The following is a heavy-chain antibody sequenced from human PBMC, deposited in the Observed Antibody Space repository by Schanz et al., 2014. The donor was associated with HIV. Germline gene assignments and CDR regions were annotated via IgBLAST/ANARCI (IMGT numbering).Heavy chain of an antibody. V-gene: IGHV3-23*04. D-gene: IGHD3-16*01. J-gene: IGHJ3*02. CDR3: AKTTWGRRVDAFDI. CDR1: GFTSGSNA. CDR2: ISGGGST. Sequence: QLVQSGGGPVQPGGSLRLSCEAPGFTSGSNAMTWVRQAPGKGLEWVSAISGGGSTNYADSVKGRFTISRDNSENTLYLQMNSLRAEDTAVYYCAKTTWGRRVDAFDIWGQGTMVTVSS.